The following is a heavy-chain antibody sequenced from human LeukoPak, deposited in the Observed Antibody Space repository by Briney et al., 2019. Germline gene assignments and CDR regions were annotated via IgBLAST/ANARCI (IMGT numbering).Heavy chain of an antibody. CDR2: INPNSGGT. Sequence: ASVKVSCKASGYTFTSYDINWVRQATGQGLEWMGWINPNSGGTNYAQKFQGRVTMTRDTSISTAYMELSRLRSDDTAVYYCARDSFLRAMIVVPGDYWGQGTLVTVSS. D-gene: IGHD3-22*01. J-gene: IGHJ4*02. CDR1: GYTFTSYD. V-gene: IGHV1-2*02. CDR3: ARDSFLRAMIVVPGDY.